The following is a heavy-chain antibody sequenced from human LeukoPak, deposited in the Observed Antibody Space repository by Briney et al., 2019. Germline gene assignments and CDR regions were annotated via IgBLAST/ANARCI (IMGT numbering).Heavy chain of an antibody. J-gene: IGHJ4*02. D-gene: IGHD6-19*01. CDR1: GFTFSSYA. CDR3: ARGGSGWYRRFDY. CDR2: ISGSGGST. Sequence: GGSLRLSCAASGFTFSSYAMSWVRRAPGKGLEWVSAISGSGGSTYYADSVKGRFTISRDNSKNTLYLQMNSLRAEDTAVYYCARGGSGWYRRFDYWGQGTLVTVSS. V-gene: IGHV3-23*01.